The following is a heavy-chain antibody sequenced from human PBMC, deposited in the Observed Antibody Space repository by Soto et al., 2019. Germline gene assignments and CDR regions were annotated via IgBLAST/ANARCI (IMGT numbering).Heavy chain of an antibody. CDR3: ARSPPSDDSGYLNY. D-gene: IGHD3-22*01. J-gene: IGHJ4*02. Sequence: GGSLRLSCSVSGFPFSNYAMSWVRQAPGKGLEWVSSTSGGGGGTHYADSMKGRFTISRDNSKNTLHLEMSRLRVEDTAVYYCARSPPSDDSGYLNYWGQGTVVTVSS. CDR2: TSGGGGGT. V-gene: IGHV3-23*01. CDR1: GFPFSNYA.